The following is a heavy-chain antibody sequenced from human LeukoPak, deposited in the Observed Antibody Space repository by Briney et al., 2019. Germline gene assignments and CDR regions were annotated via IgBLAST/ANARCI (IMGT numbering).Heavy chain of an antibody. J-gene: IGHJ4*02. V-gene: IGHV1-2*02. CDR2: INPNSGGT. Sequence: ASVKVSCKSSGHTFNVYYLHWVRQAPGQGLEWMGWINPNSGGTNHAQKFQGRVSMTRDTSISTAYMELSRLRSDDTAVYYCAQSSGWDSLKYWGQGTLVTVSS. CDR1: GHTFNVYY. D-gene: IGHD6-19*01. CDR3: AQSSGWDSLKY.